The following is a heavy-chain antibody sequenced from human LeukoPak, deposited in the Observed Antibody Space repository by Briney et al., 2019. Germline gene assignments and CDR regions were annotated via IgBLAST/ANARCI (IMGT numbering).Heavy chain of an antibody. Sequence: PSETLSLTCTVSGGSISSSSYYWGWIRQPPGKGLEWIGSIYYSGSTYYNPSLKSRVTISVDTSKNQFSLKLSSVTAADTAVYYCARRHRPGYSSSWLPTDYWGQGTLVTVSS. D-gene: IGHD6-13*01. J-gene: IGHJ4*02. CDR3: ARRHRPGYSSSWLPTDY. CDR1: GGSISSSSYY. V-gene: IGHV4-39*01. CDR2: IYYSGST.